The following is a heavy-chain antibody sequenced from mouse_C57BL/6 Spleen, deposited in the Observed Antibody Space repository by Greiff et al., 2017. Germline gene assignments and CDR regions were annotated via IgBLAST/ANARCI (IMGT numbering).Heavy chain of an antibody. CDR1: GYTFTSYW. CDR3: AREDGYPLFGY. D-gene: IGHD2-3*01. Sequence: QVHVKQPGAELVRPGSSVKLSCKASGYTFTSYWMHWVKQRPIQGLEWIGNIDPSDSETHYNQKFKDKATLTVDKSSSTAYMQLSSLTSEDSAVYYCAREDGYPLFGYWGQGTTLTVSS. V-gene: IGHV1-52*01. CDR2: IDPSDSET. J-gene: IGHJ2*01.